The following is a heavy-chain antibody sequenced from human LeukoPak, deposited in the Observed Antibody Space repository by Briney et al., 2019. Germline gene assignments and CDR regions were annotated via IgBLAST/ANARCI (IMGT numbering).Heavy chain of an antibody. V-gene: IGHV1-2*06. D-gene: IGHD3-22*01. CDR2: INPNSGGT. Sequence: VSVKVSCKASGYTFTGYYMHWVRQAPGQGLEWIGRINPNSGGTNYAQKFQGRVTMTRDTSISTAYMELSRLRSDDTAVYYCARAPYYYDSSGLSYWGQGTLVTASS. CDR1: GYTFTGYY. J-gene: IGHJ4*02. CDR3: ARAPYYYDSSGLSY.